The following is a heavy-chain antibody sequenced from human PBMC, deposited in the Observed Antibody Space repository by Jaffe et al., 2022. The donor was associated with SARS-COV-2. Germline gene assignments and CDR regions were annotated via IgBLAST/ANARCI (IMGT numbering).Heavy chain of an antibody. D-gene: IGHD6-6*01. Sequence: QLQLQESGPGLVKPSETLSLTCTVSGGSISSSSYYWGWIRQPPGKGLEWIGSIYYSGSTYYNPSLKSRVTISVDTSKNQFSLKLSSVTAADTAVYYCARLGAARTPNWFDPWGQGTLVTVSS. CDR3: ARLGAARTPNWFDP. J-gene: IGHJ5*02. CDR1: GGSISSSSYY. V-gene: IGHV4-39*01. CDR2: IYYSGST.